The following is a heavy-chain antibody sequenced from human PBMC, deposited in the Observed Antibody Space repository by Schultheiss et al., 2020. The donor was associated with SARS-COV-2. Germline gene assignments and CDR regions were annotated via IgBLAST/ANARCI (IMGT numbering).Heavy chain of an antibody. CDR2: ISGSGGST. CDR3: ARSDPYDYVWGSYRYYFDY. D-gene: IGHD3-16*02. V-gene: IGHV3-23*01. CDR1: GFTFSSYA. Sequence: GGSLRLSCAASGFTFSSYAMSWVRQAPGKGLEWVSAISGSGGSTYYADSVKGRFTISRDNSKNTLYLQMNSLRAEDTAVYYCARSDPYDYVWGSYRYYFDYWGQGALVTVSS. J-gene: IGHJ4*02.